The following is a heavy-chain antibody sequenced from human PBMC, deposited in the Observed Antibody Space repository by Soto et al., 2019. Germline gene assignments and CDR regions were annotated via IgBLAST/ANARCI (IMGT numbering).Heavy chain of an antibody. CDR2: IIPILGIA. V-gene: IGHV1-69*02. Sequence: QVQLVQSGAAVKKPGSSVKVSCKASGGTFSSYTISWVRQAPGQGLEWMGRIIPILGIANYAQKFQGRVTITADKSTSTAYMELSSLRSEDTAVYYCARAGYYGSGSLPGFDDYWGQGTLVTVSS. CDR1: GGTFSSYT. D-gene: IGHD3-10*01. CDR3: ARAGYYGSGSLPGFDDY. J-gene: IGHJ4*02.